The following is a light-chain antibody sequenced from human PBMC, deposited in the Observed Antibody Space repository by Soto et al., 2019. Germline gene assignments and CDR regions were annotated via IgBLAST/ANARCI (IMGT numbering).Light chain of an antibody. CDR2: AAS. V-gene: IGKV1-39*01. J-gene: IGKJ1*01. Sequence: IQLTHSPSSLSASLVDRITITCLASQGINNHLAWYQQKPGKAPKLLIYAASSLQSGFPSRFSGSGSGTDFTLTISSLQPEDFATYYCQQSYSTPWTFGQGTKVDIK. CDR1: QGINNH. CDR3: QQSYSTPWT.